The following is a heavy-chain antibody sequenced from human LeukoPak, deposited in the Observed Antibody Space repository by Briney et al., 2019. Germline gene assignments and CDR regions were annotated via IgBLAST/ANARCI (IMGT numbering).Heavy chain of an antibody. J-gene: IGHJ4*02. CDR3: ARDPETSVTTSVDY. CDR1: GYTFTNYA. CDR2: INTNTGNP. V-gene: IGHV7-4-1*02. Sequence: GASVKVSCKASGYTFTNYAMNWVRQAPGQGLEWMGWINTNTGNPTYAQGFTGRYVFSLDTSVSTTYLQISILKAEDTAVYYCARDPETSVTTSVDYWGQGTLVTVSS. D-gene: IGHD4-17*01.